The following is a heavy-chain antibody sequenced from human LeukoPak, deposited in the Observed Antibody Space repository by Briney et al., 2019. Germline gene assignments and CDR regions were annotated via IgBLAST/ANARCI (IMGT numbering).Heavy chain of an antibody. CDR3: ARGSGRISIFGVPY. D-gene: IGHD3-3*01. J-gene: IGHJ4*02. Sequence: GGSLRLSCAASGFTFSSYSMNWVRQAPGKGLEWVSYISSSSSTIYYADSVKGRFTISRDNAKNSLYLQMNNLRAEDTAVYFCARGSGRISIFGVPYWGQGTLVTVSS. CDR2: ISSSSSTI. V-gene: IGHV3-48*01. CDR1: GFTFSSYS.